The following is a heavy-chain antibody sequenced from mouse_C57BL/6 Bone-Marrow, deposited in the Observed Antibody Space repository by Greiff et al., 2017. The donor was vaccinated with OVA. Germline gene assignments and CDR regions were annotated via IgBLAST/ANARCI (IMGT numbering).Heavy chain of an antibody. V-gene: IGHV1-61*01. J-gene: IGHJ3*01. CDR2: IYPSDSET. CDR1: GYTFTSYW. Sequence: QVHVKQPGAELVRPGSSVKLSCKASGYTFTSYWMDWVKQRPGQGLEWIGNIYPSDSETHYNQKFKDKATLTVDKSSSTAYMQLSSLTSEDSAVYYCARGGIYDGYYWFAYWGQGTLVTVSA. CDR3: ARGGIYDGYYWFAY. D-gene: IGHD2-3*01.